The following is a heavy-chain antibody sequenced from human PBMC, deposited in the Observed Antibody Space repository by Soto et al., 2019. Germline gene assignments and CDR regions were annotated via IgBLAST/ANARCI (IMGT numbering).Heavy chain of an antibody. V-gene: IGHV4-34*01. Sequence: PSETLSLTCAVYGGSFSGYYWSWIRQPPGKGLEWIGEINHSGSTNYNLSLKSRVTISVDTSKNQFSLKLSSVTAADTAVYYCARASLEQWLVHSYYYGMDVWGQGTTVTVSS. D-gene: IGHD6-19*01. J-gene: IGHJ6*02. CDR2: INHSGST. CDR3: ARASLEQWLVHSYYYGMDV. CDR1: GGSFSGYY.